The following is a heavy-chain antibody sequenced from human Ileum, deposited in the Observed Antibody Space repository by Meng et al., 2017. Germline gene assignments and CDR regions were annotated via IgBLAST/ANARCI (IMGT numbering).Heavy chain of an antibody. CDR3: WGSSRWYNDF. V-gene: IGHV3-74*01. CDR1: GFTFSSYS. D-gene: IGHD6-19*01. CDR2: IASDGSGA. J-gene: IGHJ4*02. Sequence: EVQLVESGGGLVQPGGSLRRPCAASGFTFSSYSMFWVRQAPGKGLVWVSRIASDGSGAGYADFVKGRFTISRHNANNTLYLQMNSLRAEDTAVYYCWGSSRWYNDFWGQGTLVTVSS.